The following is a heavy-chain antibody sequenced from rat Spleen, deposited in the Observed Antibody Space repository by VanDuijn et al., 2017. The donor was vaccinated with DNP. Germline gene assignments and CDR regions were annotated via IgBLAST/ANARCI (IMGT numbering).Heavy chain of an antibody. CDR3: ATGGAGAY. CDR1: GFTFSYYW. Sequence: EVQLVESGGDLVQPGRSLKLSCVASGFTFSYYWMAWVRQVPGKGLEWIASITSGSGTTSYPDSVKGRFTISRDDAKDTLSLQMDSLRSEDTATYYCATGGAGAYWGQGTLVTVSS. CDR2: ITSGSGTT. V-gene: IGHV5-31*01. J-gene: IGHJ3*01. D-gene: IGHD4-1*01.